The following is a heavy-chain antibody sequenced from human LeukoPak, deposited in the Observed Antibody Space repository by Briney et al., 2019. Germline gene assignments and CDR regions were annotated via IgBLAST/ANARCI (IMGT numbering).Heavy chain of an antibody. V-gene: IGHV3-48*01. CDR2: ISSSSSTI. J-gene: IGHJ4*02. D-gene: IGHD6-19*01. CDR1: GFTFSSYS. CDR3: ARDFEQWLVQGGYYFDY. Sequence: GGSLRLSCAASGFTFSSYSMNWVRQAPGKGLEWVSYISSSSSTIYYADSVKGRFTISRDNAKNSLYLQMNSLRAEDTAAYYRARDFEQWLVQGGYYFDYWGQGTLVTVSS.